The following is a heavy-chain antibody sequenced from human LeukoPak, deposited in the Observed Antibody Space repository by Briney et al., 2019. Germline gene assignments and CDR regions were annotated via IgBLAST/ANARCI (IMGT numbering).Heavy chain of an antibody. D-gene: IGHD4-17*01. CDR2: IIPIFGTA. CDR3: ARGPMTTENPEHYYYYYMDV. Sequence: GASVKVSCKASGGTFSSYAISWVRQAPGQGLEWMGGIIPIFGTANYAQKFQGRVTITADESTSTAYMELSSLRSEDTAVYYCARGPMTTENPEHYYYYYMDVWGKGTTVTVSS. CDR1: GGTFSSYA. J-gene: IGHJ6*03. V-gene: IGHV1-69*13.